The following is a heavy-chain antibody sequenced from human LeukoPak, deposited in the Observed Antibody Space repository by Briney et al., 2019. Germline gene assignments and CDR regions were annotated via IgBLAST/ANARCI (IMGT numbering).Heavy chain of an antibody. CDR2: IYYNGDT. Sequence: SETLSLTCTVSGASISSSSYYWGWIRQPPGKGLEWTGNIYYNGDTYHNPSLTSRLTISMDTSKTQFSLKLRSATAADTAVYYCARLNSYYYGSGTPMGWFNPWGQGTQVTVSS. J-gene: IGHJ5*02. CDR1: GASISSSSYY. V-gene: IGHV4-39*01. D-gene: IGHD3-10*01. CDR3: ARLNSYYYGSGTPMGWFNP.